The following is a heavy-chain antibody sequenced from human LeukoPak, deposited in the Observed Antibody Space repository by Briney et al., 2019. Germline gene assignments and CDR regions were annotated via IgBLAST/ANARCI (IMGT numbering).Heavy chain of an antibody. CDR3: ARGDTEEMATIDY. J-gene: IGHJ4*02. Sequence: TGGSLRLSCAASGFTFSSYAMSWVRQAPGKGLEWVSSISSSSSYIYYADSVKGRFTISRDNAKNSLYLQMNSLRAEDTAVYYCARGDTEEMATIDYWGQGTLVTVSS. D-gene: IGHD5-24*01. V-gene: IGHV3-21*01. CDR1: GFTFSSYA. CDR2: ISSSSSYI.